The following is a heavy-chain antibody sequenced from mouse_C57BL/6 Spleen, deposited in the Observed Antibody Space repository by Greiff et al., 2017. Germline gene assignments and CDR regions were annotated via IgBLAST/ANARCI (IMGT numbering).Heavy chain of an antibody. CDR2: IDPETGGT. D-gene: IGHD2-5*01. CDR1: GYTFTDYE. V-gene: IGHV1-15*01. J-gene: IGHJ3*01. CDR3: TRAYYSNYPFAY. Sequence: QVQLQQSGAELVRPGASVTLSCKASGYTFTDYEMYWVKQTPVHGLEWIGAIDPETGGTAYNQKFKGKAILTADKSSSTAYMELRSLTSEDSAVYYCTRAYYSNYPFAYWGQGTLVTVSA.